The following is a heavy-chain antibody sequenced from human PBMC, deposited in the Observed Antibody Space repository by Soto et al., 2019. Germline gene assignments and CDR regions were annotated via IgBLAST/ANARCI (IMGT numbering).Heavy chain of an antibody. CDR2: ISGSGGST. CDR3: AKKFLSREGWGDCTNGVCHAFDI. Sequence: EVQLLESGGGLVQPGGSLRLSCAASGFTFSSYAMSWVRQAPGKGLEWVSAISGSGGSTYYADSVKGRFTISRDNSKNTLYLQMNSLRAEDTAVYYCAKKFLSREGWGDCTNGVCHAFDIWGQGTMVTVSS. V-gene: IGHV3-23*01. J-gene: IGHJ3*02. CDR1: GFTFSSYA. D-gene: IGHD2-8*01.